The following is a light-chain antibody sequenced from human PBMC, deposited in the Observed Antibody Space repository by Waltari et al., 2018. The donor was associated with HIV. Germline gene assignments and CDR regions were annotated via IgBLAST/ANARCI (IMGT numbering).Light chain of an antibody. Sequence: SYVLTQPPSVSVDPGETARIPCGGTNIGSKGVQWYQQKPGQAPVLVIYDDNDRPSGIPERFSGSSSGNTATLTISRVEAGDEADYYCQVWDTTTDQWVFGGGTELAVL. CDR2: DDN. J-gene: IGLJ3*02. V-gene: IGLV3-21*04. CDR1: NIGSKG. CDR3: QVWDTTTDQWV.